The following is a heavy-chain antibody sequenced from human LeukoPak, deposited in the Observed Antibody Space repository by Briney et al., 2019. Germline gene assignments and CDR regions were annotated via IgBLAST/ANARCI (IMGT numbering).Heavy chain of an antibody. CDR2: IKQDGREK. J-gene: IGHJ5*02. Sequence: GGSLRLSCGASGFTFSSYWMRWVRQVPGRGLEWVANIKQDGREKEHVDSVKGRFTISRDNAKNSLYLQMSNLRAEDTAIYYCATLGGTARFDPWGQGTLVTVSS. V-gene: IGHV3-7*01. CDR3: ATLGGTARFDP. CDR1: GFTFSSYW. D-gene: IGHD1-7*01.